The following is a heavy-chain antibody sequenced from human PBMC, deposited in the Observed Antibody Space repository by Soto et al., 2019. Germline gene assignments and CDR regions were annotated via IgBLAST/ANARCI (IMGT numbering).Heavy chain of an antibody. J-gene: IGHJ4*02. Sequence: PGGSLRLSCAASGFTFSNYDMSWVRQAPGKGLEWVSTISGSGGGTYYADSVKGRFTVSRDNSKNTLYLQMNSLRAEDTAVYYCAKARGSSTPAPGSYWGQGTLVTFSS. CDR3: AKARGSSTPAPGSY. CDR1: GFTFSNYD. V-gene: IGHV3-23*01. D-gene: IGHD2-2*01. CDR2: ISGSGGGT.